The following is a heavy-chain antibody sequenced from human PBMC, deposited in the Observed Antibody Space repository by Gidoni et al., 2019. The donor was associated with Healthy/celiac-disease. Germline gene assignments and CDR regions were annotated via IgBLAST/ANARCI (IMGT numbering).Heavy chain of an antibody. CDR2: ISGSGGST. CDR1: GFSFSSYA. V-gene: IGHV3-23*01. CDR3: ANGGNFEGDDDFDI. J-gene: IGHJ3*02. D-gene: IGHD2-21*02. Sequence: EVQLLESGGGMVQPGGSLRRSWAAFGFSFSSYAMGWVLQAPGEGLEWVSAISGSGGSTCYADSVKGRFAISRDNSKNTLYLQMNSLRAEDTAVYYCANGGNFEGDDDFDIWGQGTMVTVSS.